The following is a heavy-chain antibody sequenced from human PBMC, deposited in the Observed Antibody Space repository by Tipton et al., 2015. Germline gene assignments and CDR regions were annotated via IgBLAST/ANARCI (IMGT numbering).Heavy chain of an antibody. V-gene: IGHV4-59*01. Sequence: LRLSCTVSSDSINKYYWSWIRQPPGKELQWIGYIQYSGGTNYNPSLESRVSMSVDTSKTQFSLEMRSVPATDTAVYYCARARGRHGGLFDSWGQGTLVTVSS. D-gene: IGHD4-23*01. J-gene: IGHJ4*02. CDR2: IQYSGGT. CDR1: SDSINKYY. CDR3: ARARGRHGGLFDS.